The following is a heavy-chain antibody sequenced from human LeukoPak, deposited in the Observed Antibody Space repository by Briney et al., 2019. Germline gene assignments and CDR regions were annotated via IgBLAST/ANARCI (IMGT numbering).Heavy chain of an antibody. D-gene: IGHD3-3*01. CDR2: ISSSGSTI. CDR3: ATDTTPYDFWSGLPYYFDY. V-gene: IGHV3-11*01. Sequence: GSLRLSCAASGFTFSDYYMSWIRQAPGKGLEWVSYISSSGSTIYYADSVKGRFTISRDNAKNSLYLQMNSLRAEDTAVYYCATDTTPYDFWSGLPYYFDYWGQGTLVTVSS. CDR1: GFTFSDYY. J-gene: IGHJ4*02.